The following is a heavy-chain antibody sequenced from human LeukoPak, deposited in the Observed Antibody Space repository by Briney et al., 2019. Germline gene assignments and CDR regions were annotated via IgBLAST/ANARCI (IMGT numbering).Heavy chain of an antibody. CDR3: ARVAPLLVGATAV. D-gene: IGHD1-26*01. Sequence: ANIKQDGREKYFVESVKGRFTISRDNAKNSLYLQMNSRRAEDTAVYYCARVAPLLVGATAVWGQGTLVTVSS. V-gene: IGHV3-7*01. CDR2: IKQDGREK. J-gene: IGHJ4*02.